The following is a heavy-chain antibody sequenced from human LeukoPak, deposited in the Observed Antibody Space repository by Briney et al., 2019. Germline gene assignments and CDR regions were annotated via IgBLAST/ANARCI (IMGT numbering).Heavy chain of an antibody. CDR2: ISSSSSYI. CDR1: GFTFSSYE. D-gene: IGHD3-10*01. V-gene: IGHV3-21*01. J-gene: IGHJ3*02. CDR3: TRENRAGGFGEFYAFDI. Sequence: GGSLRLSCAASGFTFSSYEMNWVRQAPGKGLEWVSSISSSSSYIYYADSVKGRFTISRDNAKNSLYLQMNSLRAEDTAVYYCTRENRAGGFGEFYAFDIWGQGTMVTVSS.